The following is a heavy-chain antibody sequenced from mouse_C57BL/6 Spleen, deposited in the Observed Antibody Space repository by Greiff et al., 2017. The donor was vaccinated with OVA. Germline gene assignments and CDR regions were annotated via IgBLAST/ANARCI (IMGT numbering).Heavy chain of an antibody. V-gene: IGHV1-72*01. CDR1: GYTFTSYW. J-gene: IGHJ2*01. D-gene: IGHD1-1*01. CDR2: IDPNSGGT. CDR3: AREDYYGSPYFDY. Sequence: VQLQQPGAELVKPGASVKLSCKASGYTFTSYWMPWVKQRPGRGLEWIGRIDPNSGGTKYNEKFKSKATLTVDKPSSTAYLQLSSLTTDDSAVDYCAREDYYGSPYFDYWGQGTTLTVSS.